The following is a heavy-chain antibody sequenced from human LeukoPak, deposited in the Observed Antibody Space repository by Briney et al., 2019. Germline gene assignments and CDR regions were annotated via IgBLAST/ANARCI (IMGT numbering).Heavy chain of an antibody. Sequence: SETLSLTCTVSGGSISSSSYYWGWIRQPPGKGLEWIGSIYYSGSTYYNPSLKSRVTISVDTSKNQFSLKLSSVTAADAAVYYCARHTDRVGSSGIGLLLLAGGFDYWGQGTLVTVSS. CDR1: GGSISSSSYY. V-gene: IGHV4-39*01. D-gene: IGHD6-13*01. CDR3: ARHTDRVGSSGIGLLLLAGGFDY. J-gene: IGHJ4*02. CDR2: IYYSGST.